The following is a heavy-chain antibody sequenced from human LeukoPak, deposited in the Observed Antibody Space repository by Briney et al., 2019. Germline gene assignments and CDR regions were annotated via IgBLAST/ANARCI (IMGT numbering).Heavy chain of an antibody. J-gene: IGHJ4*02. Sequence: GGSLRLSRGGSGFTFSSYTMNWVRQAPGKGLDWFSSVSPSGASTYYAASVKGRCTISRDNGKNSLYLEMNSLRAEDTAVYYCVRDALGESGAGGYWGQGTLVTVSS. CDR3: VRDALGESGAGGY. V-gene: IGHV3-21*01. CDR1: GFTFSSYT. CDR2: VSPSGAST. D-gene: IGHD3-3*01.